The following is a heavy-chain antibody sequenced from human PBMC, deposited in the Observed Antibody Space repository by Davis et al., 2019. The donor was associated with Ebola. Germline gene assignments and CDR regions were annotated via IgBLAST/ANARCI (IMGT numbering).Heavy chain of an antibody. V-gene: IGHV4-39*02. CDR2: IFYSGTT. D-gene: IGHD3-3*01. J-gene: IGHJ6*04. Sequence: SETLSLTCSVSSDSISSTSHYWGWIRQSPRKGLEWIGSIFYSGTTYYNPSLKNRVTISADTSKNHFSLKLSSVTAADTAVYYCARDDYDFWGGYSPVYYYGMDVWGKGTTVTVSS. CDR3: ARDDYDFWGGYSPVYYYGMDV. CDR1: SDSISSTSHY.